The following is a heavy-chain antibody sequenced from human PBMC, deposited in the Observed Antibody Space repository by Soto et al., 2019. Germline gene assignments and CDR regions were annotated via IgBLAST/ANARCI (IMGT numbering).Heavy chain of an antibody. Sequence: GASVKVSCKASGYTFTGYYMHWVRQAPGQGLEWMGWINPNSGGTNYAQKFQGWVTMTRDTSISTAYMELSRLRSDDTAVYYCATTVDIVATMAGRGDYYGMDVWGQGSKVTVSS. V-gene: IGHV1-2*04. D-gene: IGHD5-12*01. CDR1: GYTFTGYY. CDR3: ATTVDIVATMAGRGDYYGMDV. J-gene: IGHJ6*02. CDR2: INPNSGGT.